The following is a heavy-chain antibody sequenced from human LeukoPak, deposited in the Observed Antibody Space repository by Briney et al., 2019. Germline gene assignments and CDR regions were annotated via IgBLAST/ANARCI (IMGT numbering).Heavy chain of an antibody. Sequence: GGSLRLSCAATGFSFGDYFMTWVRQAPGKGLEWISYISGGTTYINHADSVKGRFTISGDNSKNTLYLQMNSLRAEDTAVYYCAKSGYYDSSGHLYNWFDPWGQGTLVTVSS. CDR2: ISGGTTYI. V-gene: IGHV3-11*03. D-gene: IGHD3-22*01. CDR1: GFSFGDYF. J-gene: IGHJ5*02. CDR3: AKSGYYDSSGHLYNWFDP.